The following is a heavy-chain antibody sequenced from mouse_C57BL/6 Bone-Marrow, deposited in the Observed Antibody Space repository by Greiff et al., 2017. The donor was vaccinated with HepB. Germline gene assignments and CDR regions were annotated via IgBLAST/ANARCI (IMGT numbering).Heavy chain of an antibody. CDR1: EYEFPSHD. V-gene: IGHV5-2*01. CDR2: INSDGGST. CDR3: AKIYYGNSYWYFDV. D-gene: IGHD2-1*01. Sequence: EVKLVESGGGLVQPGESLKLSCESNEYEFPSHDMSWVSKTPEKRLELVAAINSDGGSTYYPDTMARRFIISRAKTKKTLYLQMSSLRSADTALYYCAKIYYGNSYWYFDVWGTGTTVTVSS. J-gene: IGHJ1*03.